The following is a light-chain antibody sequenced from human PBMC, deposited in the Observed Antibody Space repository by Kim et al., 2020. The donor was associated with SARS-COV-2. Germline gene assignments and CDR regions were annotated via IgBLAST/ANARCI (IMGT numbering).Light chain of an antibody. Sequence: PGQRVTISCSGSSSNIGSNPVNWYQQLPGTAPKLLIYGDSQRPLGVPDRFSGSKSGTSASLAITGLQSEDEANYYCAAWDDSLSVFFGGGTKLTVL. V-gene: IGLV1-44*01. J-gene: IGLJ2*01. CDR3: AAWDDSLSVF. CDR2: GDS. CDR1: SSNIGSNP.